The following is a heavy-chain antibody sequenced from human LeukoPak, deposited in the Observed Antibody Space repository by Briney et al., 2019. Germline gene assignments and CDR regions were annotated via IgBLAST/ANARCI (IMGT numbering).Heavy chain of an antibody. CDR1: GGSISSGSYY. D-gene: IGHD2-2*01. V-gene: IGHV4-61*02. J-gene: IGHJ4*02. Sequence: SETLSLTCTVSGGSISSGSYYWSWIRQPAGKGLEWIGRIYTSGSTNYNPSLKSRVTISVDTSKNQFSLKLSSVTAADTAVYYCARTQAEPAAMTFGYWGQGTLVTVSS. CDR2: IYTSGST. CDR3: ARTQAEPAAMTFGY.